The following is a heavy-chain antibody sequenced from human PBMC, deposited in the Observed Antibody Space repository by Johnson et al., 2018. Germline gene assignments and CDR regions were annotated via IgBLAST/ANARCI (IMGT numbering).Heavy chain of an antibody. D-gene: IGHD3-22*01. J-gene: IGHJ6*03. CDR3: ERVYYYDSSGPEGDYYYYMDV. Sequence: VQLLESGGGLVKPGGSLRLSCAASGFTFSNAWMNWVRQVPGKGLEWVSSISSSSSYIYYADSVQGRFTTDRDTAKNSRYLQMNRLRAEDTAVYDCERVYYYDSSGPEGDYYYYMDVWGKGTTVTVSS. V-gene: IGHV3-21*01. CDR1: GFTFSNAW. CDR2: ISSSSSYI.